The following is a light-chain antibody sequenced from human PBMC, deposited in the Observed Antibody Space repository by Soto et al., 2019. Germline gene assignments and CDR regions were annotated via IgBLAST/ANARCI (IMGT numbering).Light chain of an antibody. CDR2: NAS. CDR1: QTISKY. V-gene: IGKV3-11*01. CDR3: QQRSKWPVT. J-gene: IGKJ4*01. Sequence: EIMVTQSPAALSLPPGERATIFCKTSQTISKYLVGYQQKPGQAPRLLINNASNKATGIPARFNGSGSGTDFTLTNSSLEPEDCAVYYCQQRSKWPVTFGGGTRLEIK.